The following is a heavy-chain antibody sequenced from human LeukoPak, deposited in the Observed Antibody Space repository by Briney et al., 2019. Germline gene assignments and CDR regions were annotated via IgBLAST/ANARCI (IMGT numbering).Heavy chain of an antibody. J-gene: IGHJ4*02. CDR3: ARAFVTAAGFFDT. CDR2: IYAGGTT. Sequence: GGSLRLSRAASGFTVSSSYMSWVRQAPGKGLEWVSVIYAGGTTHYADSAKGRFTISRDNSVNTLYLQMNSLRTEDTAVYHCARAFVTAAGFFDTWGRGTRVTVSS. V-gene: IGHV3-66*02. CDR1: GFTVSSSY. D-gene: IGHD2-2*01.